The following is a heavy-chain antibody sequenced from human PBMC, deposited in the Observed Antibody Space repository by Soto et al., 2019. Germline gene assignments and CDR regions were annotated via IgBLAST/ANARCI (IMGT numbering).Heavy chain of an antibody. J-gene: IGHJ4*02. V-gene: IGHV5-51*01. CDR1: GYSFPTHW. D-gene: IGHD4-17*01. Sequence: GESLKISCKGSGYSFPTHWIGWVRQMPGKGLEWIGFIYPGDSDTKYSPSFQGQVTISADKSTNTAYLQWSTLKASDTAMYYCGRSPGLIPTVMEDWGQGTLGTVS. CDR3: GRSPGLIPTVMED. CDR2: IYPGDSDT.